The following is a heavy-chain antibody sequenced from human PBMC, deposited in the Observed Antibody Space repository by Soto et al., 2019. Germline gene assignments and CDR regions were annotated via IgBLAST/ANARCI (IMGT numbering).Heavy chain of an antibody. V-gene: IGHV1-69*12. CDR2: IIPIFGTA. Sequence: QVQLVQSGAEVKKPGSSVKVSCKASGGTFSSYAISWVRQAPGQGLERLGGIIPIFGTANYAQKFQGRVTITADESTSTASMELSSLRSEDTAVYYCARGMAAAGNYYYCGMDVWGQGTTVTVSS. CDR3: ARGMAAAGNYYYCGMDV. J-gene: IGHJ6*02. CDR1: GGTFSSYA. D-gene: IGHD6-13*01.